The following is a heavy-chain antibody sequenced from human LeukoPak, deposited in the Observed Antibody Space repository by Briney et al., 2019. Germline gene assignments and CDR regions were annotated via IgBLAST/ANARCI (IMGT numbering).Heavy chain of an antibody. Sequence: SETLSLTCTVSGGSISSYYWSWIRQPPGKGLEWIGYIYYSGSTNYNPSLKSRVTISVDTSKNQFSLKLSSVTAADTAVYYCARGPYSSGWDYFDYWGQGTLVTVSS. J-gene: IGHJ4*02. CDR1: GGSISSYY. CDR2: IYYSGST. CDR3: ARGPYSSGWDYFDY. V-gene: IGHV4-59*01. D-gene: IGHD6-19*01.